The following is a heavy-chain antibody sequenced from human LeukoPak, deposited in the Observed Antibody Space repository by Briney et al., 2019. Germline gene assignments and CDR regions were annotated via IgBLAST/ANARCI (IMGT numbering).Heavy chain of an antibody. CDR1: GFIFGNTR. V-gene: IGHV3-15*01. D-gene: IGHD1-26*01. CDR2: IKRKTEGETT. Sequence: GGSLRLSCAASGFIFGNTRMSWVRQAPGKGLEWVGRIKRKTEGETTDYAAPVKGRFTISRDDSNNTLFLQMNSLKTEDTAVYYCITDTSGTYYRADFDCWGQGTLVTVSS. CDR3: ITDTSGTYYRADFDC. J-gene: IGHJ4*02.